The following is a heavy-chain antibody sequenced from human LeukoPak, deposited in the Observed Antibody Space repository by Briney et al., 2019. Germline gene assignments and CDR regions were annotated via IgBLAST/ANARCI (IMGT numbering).Heavy chain of an antibody. CDR1: GFTVSSYY. CDR3: ASSGQFVPGGY. D-gene: IGHD6-6*01. CDR2: IHSGGST. J-gene: IGHJ4*02. V-gene: IGHV3-66*02. Sequence: PGGSLRLSCAASGFTVSSYYMSWVRKAPGKGLEWVSVIHSGGSTYYADSVKGRFTISSDNSKNTLYLQMSSLRAEDTAVYYCASSGQFVPGGYWGQGTLDTVSS.